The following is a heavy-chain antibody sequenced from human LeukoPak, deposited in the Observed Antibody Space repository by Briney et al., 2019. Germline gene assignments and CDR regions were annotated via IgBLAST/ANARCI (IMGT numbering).Heavy chain of an antibody. Sequence: PSETLSLTCTVSGGSISSGGYYWSWIRQHPGKGLEWIGYIYYSGSTYYNPSLKSRVTISVDTSKNQFSLKLSSVTAADTAVYYCARDRTGQIDYWGQGTLVTVSS. CDR2: IYYSGST. V-gene: IGHV4-31*03. D-gene: IGHD4-17*01. CDR1: GGSISSGGYY. J-gene: IGHJ4*02. CDR3: ARDRTGQIDY.